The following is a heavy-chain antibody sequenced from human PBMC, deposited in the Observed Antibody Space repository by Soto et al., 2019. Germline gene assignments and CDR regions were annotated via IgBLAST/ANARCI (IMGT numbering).Heavy chain of an antibody. V-gene: IGHV1-2*04. CDR3: ARVDIVATGYGMDV. D-gene: IGHD5-12*01. Sequence: ASVKVSCKASGYTFTGYYMHWVRQAPGQGLEWMGWINPNSGGTNYAQKFQGWVTMTRDTSISTAYMELSRLRSDDTAVYYCARVDIVATGYGMDVWGQGTTVTVSS. CDR2: INPNSGGT. CDR1: GYTFTGYY. J-gene: IGHJ6*02.